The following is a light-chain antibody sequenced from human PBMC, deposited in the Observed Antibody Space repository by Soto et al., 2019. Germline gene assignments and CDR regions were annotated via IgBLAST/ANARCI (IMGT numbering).Light chain of an antibody. CDR1: SSNIGNNY. CDR2: DNN. J-gene: IGLJ2*01. CDR3: GTWDSSLSAGV. Sequence: QSVLTQPPSVSAAPGQKVTISCSGSSSNIGNNYVSWYQQLPATAPKLLIYDNNKRPSGIPDRFSGSKSGTSATLGITGLLTGDEADYYCGTWDSSLSAGVFGGGTKLTVL. V-gene: IGLV1-51*01.